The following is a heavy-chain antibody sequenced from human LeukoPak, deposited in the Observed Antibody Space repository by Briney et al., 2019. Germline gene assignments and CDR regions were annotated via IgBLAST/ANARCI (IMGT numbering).Heavy chain of an antibody. Sequence: GGSLRLSCAASGFTFSHYWMTWVRQAPGKGLEWVAQINQAGSEEYYMDSVKARFTISRDNAKNSVFLQMNSLRAEDTAVYYCVRDGRVSGYDLLDYWGQGTLVTVSS. J-gene: IGHJ4*02. D-gene: IGHD5-12*01. V-gene: IGHV3-7*01. CDR3: VRDGRVSGYDLLDY. CDR2: INQAGSEE. CDR1: GFTFSHYW.